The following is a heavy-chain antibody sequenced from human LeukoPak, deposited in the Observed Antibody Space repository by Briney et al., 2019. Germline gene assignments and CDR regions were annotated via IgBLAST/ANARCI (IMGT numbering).Heavy chain of an antibody. CDR2: ISSSGTTI. CDR3: ARIMITVTTSDY. CDR1: GFTFSSYE. J-gene: IGHJ4*02. Sequence: GGSLRLSCAASGFTFSSYEMNWVRQAPGKGLEWLSYISSSGTTIKYADSVKGRFTIPRDNAKNSLYLQVNSLRAEDTAVYYCARIMITVTTSDYWGQGTLVTVSS. V-gene: IGHV3-48*03. D-gene: IGHD4-17*01.